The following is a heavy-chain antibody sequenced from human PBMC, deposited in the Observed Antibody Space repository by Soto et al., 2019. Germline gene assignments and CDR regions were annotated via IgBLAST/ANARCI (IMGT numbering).Heavy chain of an antibody. V-gene: IGHV3-23*01. J-gene: IGHJ5*02. CDR2: ISGSGDIT. Sequence: GGSLRLSCAASGFTFNTYAMSWVRQAPGKGLEWVSAISGSGDITYYADSVKGRFTISRDNSKNTLYLQMNSLRAEDTAIYYCAKGSHSKPFVPWGQGTLVTVSS. D-gene: IGHD4-4*01. CDR1: GFTFNTYA. CDR3: AKGSHSKPFVP.